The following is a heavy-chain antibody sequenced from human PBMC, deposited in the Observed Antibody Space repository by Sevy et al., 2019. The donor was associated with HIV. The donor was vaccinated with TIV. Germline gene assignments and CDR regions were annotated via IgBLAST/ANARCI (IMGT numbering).Heavy chain of an antibody. CDR3: VKDLSVAGYFDFDY. CDR1: GFTFSSYA. J-gene: IGHJ4*02. V-gene: IGHV3-64D*06. Sequence: GGSLRLSCSASGFTFSSYAMHWVRQAPGKGLEYVSAFSSNGGRTYYADSVKGRFTISSDNSKNTLYLQMSSLRAEETGLYYCVKDLSVAGYFDFDYWGQGTLVTVSS. D-gene: IGHD6-19*01. CDR2: FSSNGGRT.